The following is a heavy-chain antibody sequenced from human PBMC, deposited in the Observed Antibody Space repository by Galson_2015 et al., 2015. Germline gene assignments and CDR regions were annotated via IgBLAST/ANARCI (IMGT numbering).Heavy chain of an antibody. CDR2: INPNSNNR. CDR3: ARGYDY. Sequence: SVKVSCKASGYTFTRYDINWVRQATGQGLEWMGWINPNSNNRGYAQKFQGRITMTRDTSISTVYMELSSLRSEDTAMYYCARGYDYWVQGTLVTVSS. J-gene: IGHJ4*02. CDR1: GYTFTRYD. V-gene: IGHV1-8*01.